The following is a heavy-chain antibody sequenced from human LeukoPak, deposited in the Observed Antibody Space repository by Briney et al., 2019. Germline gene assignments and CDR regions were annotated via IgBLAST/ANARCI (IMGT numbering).Heavy chain of an antibody. V-gene: IGHV5-51*01. D-gene: IGHD6-13*01. CDR1: GYSFTSYW. J-gene: IGHJ4*02. CDR3: ARQRGMAAAGTCFDY. Sequence: GESLKISCKGCGYSFTSYWIGWVRQMPGKGLEWMGIIYPGDSDTRYSPSFQGQVTISADKSISTAYLQWSSLKASDTAMYYCARQRGMAAAGTCFDYWGQGTLVTVSS. CDR2: IYPGDSDT.